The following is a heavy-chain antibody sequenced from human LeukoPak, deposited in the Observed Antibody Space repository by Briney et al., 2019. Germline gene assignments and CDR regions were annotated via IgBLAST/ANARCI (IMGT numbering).Heavy chain of an antibody. CDR1: GFTFSSYA. V-gene: IGHV3-30*04. CDR3: ARCLLFRVGELSTAIDY. J-gene: IGHJ4*02. Sequence: PGRSLRLSCAASGFTFSSYAMHWVRQAPGKGLEWVAVISYDGSNKYYADSVKGRFTISRDNSKNTLYLQMNSLRAEDTAVYYCARCLLFRVGELSTAIDYWGQGTLVTVSS. CDR2: ISYDGSNK. D-gene: IGHD3-10*01.